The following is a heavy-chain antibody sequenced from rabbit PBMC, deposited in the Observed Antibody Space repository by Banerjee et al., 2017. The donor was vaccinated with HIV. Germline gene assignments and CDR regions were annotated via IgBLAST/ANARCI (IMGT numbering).Heavy chain of an antibody. Sequence: QEQLEESGGDLVKPEGSLTLTYTASGFSFSSGYDMCWVRQAPGKGLEWIACIYTSSGSTWYASWVNGRFTISRSTSLNTVDLKMTSLTAADTATYFCARVSYAGYGYAIGYFNLRGQGTLVTVS. D-gene: IGHD6-1*01. J-gene: IGHJ4*01. CDR2: IYTSSGST. CDR1: GFSFSSGYD. CDR3: ARVSYAGYGYAIGYFNL. V-gene: IGHV1S43*01.